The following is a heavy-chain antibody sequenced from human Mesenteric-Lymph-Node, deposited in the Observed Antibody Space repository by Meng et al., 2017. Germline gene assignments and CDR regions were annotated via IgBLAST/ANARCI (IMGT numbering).Heavy chain of an antibody. CDR1: GYSISSGYF. V-gene: IGHV4-38-2*01. D-gene: IGHD6-13*01. J-gene: IGHJ4*02. CDR2: LYHGGDS. Sequence: SETLSLTCAVSGYSISSGYFWVWIRQTPGKGLEWIGSLYHGGDSYYNPSLKSRVTISVDTSKNQFSLKLSSVTAADTAVYYCARGSSSSSSYSPFDYWGQGTLVTVSS. CDR3: ARGSSSSSSYSPFDY.